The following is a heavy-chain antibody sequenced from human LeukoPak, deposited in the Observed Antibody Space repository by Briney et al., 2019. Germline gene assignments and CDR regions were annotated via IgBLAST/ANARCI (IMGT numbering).Heavy chain of an antibody. D-gene: IGHD2-2*01. V-gene: IGHV3-9*01. CDR3: AKLYCSSTSCPNWSDP. CDR1: GFTFDDYA. Sequence: GRSLRLSCAASGFTFDDYAMHWVRQAPGKGLEWVSGISWNSGSIGYADSVKGRFTISRDNAKNSLYLQMNSLRAEDTALYYCAKLYCSSTSCPNWSDPWGQGTLVTVSS. CDR2: ISWNSGSI. J-gene: IGHJ5*02.